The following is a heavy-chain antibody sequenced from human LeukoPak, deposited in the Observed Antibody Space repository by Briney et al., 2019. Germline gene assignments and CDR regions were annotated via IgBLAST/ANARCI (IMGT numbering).Heavy chain of an antibody. J-gene: IGHJ4*02. D-gene: IGHD1-26*01. CDR3: ARGQSDEVGAMGRFDY. V-gene: IGHV4-34*01. CDR2: INHSGST. Sequence: PSETLSLTCAVYGGSFSGYYWSWIRQPPGKGLEWIGEINHSGSTNYNPSLKSRVTISVDTSKNQFSLKLSSVTAADTAVYYCARGQSDEVGAMGRFDYWGQGTLVTVSS. CDR1: GGSFSGYY.